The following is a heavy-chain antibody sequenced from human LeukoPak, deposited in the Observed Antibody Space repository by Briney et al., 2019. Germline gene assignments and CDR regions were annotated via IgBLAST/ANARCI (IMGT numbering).Heavy chain of an antibody. CDR3: ARVGGSSWTTPQVYGMDV. J-gene: IGHJ6*02. V-gene: IGHV1-8*01. D-gene: IGHD6-13*01. CDR1: GYTFTSYD. Sequence: ASVKVSCKASGYTFTSYDINWVRQATGQGLEWMGWMNPNSGNTGYAQKFQGRVTMTRNTSISTAYMELSSLRSEDTAVYYCARVGGSSWTTPQVYGMDVWGQGTTVTVSS. CDR2: MNPNSGNT.